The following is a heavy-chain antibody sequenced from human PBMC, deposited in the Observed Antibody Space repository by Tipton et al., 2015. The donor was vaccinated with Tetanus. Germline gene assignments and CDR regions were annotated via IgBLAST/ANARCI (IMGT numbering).Heavy chain of an antibody. V-gene: IGHV4-4*08. CDR3: ARRSYCTSTRCFDAFDL. CDR1: GDSMTRYY. J-gene: IGHJ3*01. CDR2: IFASGST. Sequence: TLSLTCNVSGDSMTRYYWSWIRQPPGKGLEWISYIFASGSTNYNPALKSRVTISMDTSKNQISLNLTSVTAADTAVYFCARRSYCTSTRCFDAFDLWGPGTRVTVSS. D-gene: IGHD2-8*01.